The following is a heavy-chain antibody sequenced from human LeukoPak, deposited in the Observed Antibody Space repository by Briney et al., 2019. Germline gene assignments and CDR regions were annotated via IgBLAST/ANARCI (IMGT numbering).Heavy chain of an antibody. CDR2: IWNDASHD. D-gene: IGHD6-19*01. CDR3: AKDAGIAVAGPIDY. J-gene: IGHJ4*02. V-gene: IGHV3-33*06. Sequence: GGSLRLSCAASGFTFSTYGMHWVRQAPGKGLEWVAVIWNDASHDNYADSVRGRFTISRDNSKNTLSLQMNSLRAEDTAVYYCAKDAGIAVAGPIDYWGQGTLVTVSS. CDR1: GFTFSTYG.